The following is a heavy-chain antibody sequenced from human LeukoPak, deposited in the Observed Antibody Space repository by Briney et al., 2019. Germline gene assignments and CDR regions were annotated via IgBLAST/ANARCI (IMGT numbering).Heavy chain of an antibody. J-gene: IGHJ4*02. CDR1: GYTFTSSG. V-gene: IGHV1-18*01. Sequence: ASVKVSCKASGYTFTSSGISWVRQAPGPRLEWMGWISTYNGKAQYPQKFQGRVTMTTDTSTSTALMDLRSLRSDDTALYYCVRDLLPPHQLLSARLDYWGQGTLVSVSS. CDR2: ISTYNGKA. CDR3: VRDLLPPHQLLSARLDY. D-gene: IGHD6-13*01.